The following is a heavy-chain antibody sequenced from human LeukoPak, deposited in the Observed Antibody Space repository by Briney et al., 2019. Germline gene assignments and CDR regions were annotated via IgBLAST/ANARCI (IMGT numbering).Heavy chain of an antibody. CDR2: MSGSGGST. Sequence: GGSLRLSCAASGFTFSSYSMNWVRQAPGKGLEWVSGMSGSGGSTYYADFVKGRFTISRDNSKNTLYLQMNTLRAEDTAVYYCAKDSLPSYGGYFDFWGQGTLVTVSS. D-gene: IGHD3-16*01. V-gene: IGHV3-23*01. J-gene: IGHJ4*02. CDR3: AKDSLPSYGGYFDF. CDR1: GFTFSSYS.